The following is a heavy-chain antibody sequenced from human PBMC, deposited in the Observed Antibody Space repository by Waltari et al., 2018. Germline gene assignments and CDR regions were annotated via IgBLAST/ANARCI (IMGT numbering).Heavy chain of an antibody. V-gene: IGHV3-15*01. D-gene: IGHD3-3*02. CDR1: GFTFSNAW. Sequence: EVRLVESGGGLVKPGGSLRLSCAASGFTFSNAWMSWVRQAPGKGLEWVGRIKSKTDGGTTDYAAPVKGRFTISRDDSKNTLYLQMNSLKTEDTAVYYCTTAHFWRPFGFDPWGQGTLVTVSS. J-gene: IGHJ5*02. CDR3: TTAHFWRPFGFDP. CDR2: IKSKTDGGTT.